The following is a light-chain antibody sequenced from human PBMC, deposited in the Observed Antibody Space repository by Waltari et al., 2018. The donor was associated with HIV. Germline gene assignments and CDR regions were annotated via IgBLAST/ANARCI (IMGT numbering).Light chain of an antibody. J-gene: IGKJ1*01. CDR1: QNVGNN. V-gene: IGKV3-15*01. CDR2: GAS. CDR3: QHYDNWSRT. Sequence: EVAVTQSPATLSVFQGERGTLSCTTSQNVGNNVAWYQKKSYQGPRLLIFGASTRATGVPGKFGGGGSGTEFNLTIASLQANDSAVYYCQHYDNWSRTFGQGTTVEIK.